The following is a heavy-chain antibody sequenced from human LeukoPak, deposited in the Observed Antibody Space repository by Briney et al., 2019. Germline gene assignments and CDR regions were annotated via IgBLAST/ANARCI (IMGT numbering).Heavy chain of an antibody. D-gene: IGHD3-3*01. CDR2: ISPSNISS. Sequence: GGSLRLSCAASGFTFSNYAISWVRQAPGKGLEWVSSISPSNISSYYADSVRGRFTISRDNSKNTLYLQMNSLRAEDTAVYYCAKSQTRGYDFWSAHQGGNWFDPWGQGTLVTVSS. CDR1: GFTFSNYA. CDR3: AKSQTRGYDFWSAHQGGNWFDP. J-gene: IGHJ5*02. V-gene: IGHV3-23*01.